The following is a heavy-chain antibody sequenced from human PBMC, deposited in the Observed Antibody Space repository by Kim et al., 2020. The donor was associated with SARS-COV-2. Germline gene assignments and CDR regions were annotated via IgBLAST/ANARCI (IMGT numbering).Heavy chain of an antibody. CDR2: IIPILGIA. CDR1: GGTFSSYA. J-gene: IGHJ6*02. D-gene: IGHD6-19*01. Sequence: SVKVCKASGGTFSSYAISWVRQAPGQGLEWMGRIIPILGIANYAQKFQGRVTITADKSTSTAYMELSSLRSEDMAVYYCARVSIQYSSGGDRYGMDVWGQGTTVTVSS. CDR3: ARVSIQYSSGGDRYGMDV. V-gene: IGHV1-69*04.